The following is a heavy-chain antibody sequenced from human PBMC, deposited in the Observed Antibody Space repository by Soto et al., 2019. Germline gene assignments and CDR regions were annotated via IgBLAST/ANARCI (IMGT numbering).Heavy chain of an antibody. J-gene: IGHJ4*02. D-gene: IGHD3-10*01. Sequence: QVQLVQSGAEERKPGASVKVSCKASGYTFSTYAMHWVRRAPGQSLEWMGWFNGGNGNIKYSQKFEGRVTITPDTAASTADMELNMLRSEDTAVYYCARGNVRGGCLDYWGQGTLVSVSS. CDR2: FNGGNGNI. V-gene: IGHV1-3*05. CDR1: GYTFSTYA. CDR3: ARGNVRGGCLDY.